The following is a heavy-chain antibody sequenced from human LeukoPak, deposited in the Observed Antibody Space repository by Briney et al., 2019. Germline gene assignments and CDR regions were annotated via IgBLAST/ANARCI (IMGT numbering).Heavy chain of an antibody. V-gene: IGHV3-21*01. CDR2: ISSSSTYI. J-gene: IGHJ4*02. Sequence: GGPLRLSCAASGFTFSSYSMNWVRQAPGKGLEWVSSISSSSTYIFYADSVKGRFTISRDNAKNSLYLQMNSLRAEDTAVYYCARDNWGHFDYWGQGTLVTVSS. CDR3: ARDNWGHFDY. CDR1: GFTFSSYS. D-gene: IGHD7-27*01.